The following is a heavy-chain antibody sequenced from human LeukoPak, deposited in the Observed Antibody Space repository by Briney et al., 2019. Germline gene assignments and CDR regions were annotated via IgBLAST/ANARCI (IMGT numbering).Heavy chain of an antibody. CDR1: GYTFTNYG. J-gene: IGHJ4*02. CDR2: INPYNGNT. Sequence: ASVKVSCKASGYTFTNYGITWVRQAPGQGPAWMGHINPYNGNTNYAQNLQGRVTMTTDTSSSTAYMELRSLTFDDTAVYYCARVTGSSISSRSRLYWGQGTPVTVSS. D-gene: IGHD6-6*01. V-gene: IGHV1-18*01. CDR3: ARVTGSSISSRSRLY.